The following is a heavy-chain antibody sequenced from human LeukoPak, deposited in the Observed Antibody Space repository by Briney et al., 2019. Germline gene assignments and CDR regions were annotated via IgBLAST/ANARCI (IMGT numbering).Heavy chain of an antibody. Sequence: PSRTLSPTRTVSGGSPSSGSYYWSSIRHPPGEGLEWIVRIYTRGRTTSNPSPKRRVTLSVDTSKNKFSLKLSSVTAADTAVYICARTYYYDSSCYFVVGYFDFWGKGTLVNVSS. V-gene: IGHV4-61*02. CDR3: ARTYYYDSSCYFVVGYFDF. CDR1: GGSPSSGSYY. CDR2: IYTRGRT. J-gene: IGHJ4*02. D-gene: IGHD3-22*01.